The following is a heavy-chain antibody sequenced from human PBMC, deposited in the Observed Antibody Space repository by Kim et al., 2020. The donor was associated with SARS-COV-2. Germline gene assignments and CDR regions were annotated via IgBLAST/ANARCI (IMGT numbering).Heavy chain of an antibody. V-gene: IGHV3-23*01. CDR2: T. Sequence: TDYADTVKGRFTISQDNSKNTLDLQMNSLRAEDTAVYSCARDVRGTRAFDVWGQGTLVAVSS. D-gene: IGHD1-1*01. CDR3: ARDVRGTRAFDV. J-gene: IGHJ3*01.